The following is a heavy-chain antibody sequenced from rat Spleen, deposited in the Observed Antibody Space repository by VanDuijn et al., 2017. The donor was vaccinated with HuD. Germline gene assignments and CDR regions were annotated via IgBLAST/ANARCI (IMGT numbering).Heavy chain of an antibody. D-gene: IGHD5-1*01. J-gene: IGHJ1*01. CDR2: ISYEGGNT. CDR3: VRLLGAPDWYFDF. V-gene: IGHV5-22*01. Sequence: EVQLVESGGGLVQPGRSLKLSCAASGFTFSDYYMAWVRQAPKKGLEWVASISYEGGNTYYRGSVKGRFTISRDNAKSTLYLQMDSLKSEDTATYYCVRLLGAPDWYFDFWGPGTMVTVSS. CDR1: GFTFSDYY.